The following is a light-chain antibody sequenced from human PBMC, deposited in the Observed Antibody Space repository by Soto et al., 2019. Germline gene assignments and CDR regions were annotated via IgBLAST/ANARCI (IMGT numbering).Light chain of an antibody. V-gene: IGKV1-39*01. CDR2: AAS. CDR3: QQSYSVPPT. Sequence: EIQLNQSPSSLSASVGDRVTITCRASRSVAYFLNWYQHKPGKAPELLIYAASTLESGVPSRFSGSGSATDFTLTITNLQPEDFATYFCQQSYSVPPTFGQGTKL. CDR1: RSVAYF. J-gene: IGKJ2*01.